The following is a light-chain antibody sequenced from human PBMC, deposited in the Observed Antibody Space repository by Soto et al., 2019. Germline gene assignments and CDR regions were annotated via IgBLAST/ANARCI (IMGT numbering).Light chain of an antibody. CDR2: DTS. V-gene: IGKV3-15*01. CDR3: QPYNNWPLT. Sequence: EVVMSQSPATLSGSTGEGATLSCRASQGIGDTLAWYQHKPGQTPRLLIYDTSTRATGVPTRFSGSMSGAEFNLTINSLQSEDFAVYYCQPYNNWPLTFGGGTKVDIK. CDR1: QGIGDT. J-gene: IGKJ4*01.